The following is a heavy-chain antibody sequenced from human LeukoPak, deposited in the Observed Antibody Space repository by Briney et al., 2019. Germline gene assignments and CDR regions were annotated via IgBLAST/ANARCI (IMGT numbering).Heavy chain of an antibody. CDR2: VNPSGGFT. CDR3: SRETSVTTIDAFDI. J-gene: IGHJ3*02. V-gene: IGHV1-46*01. Sequence: ASVKVSCKASGYTFTSYYIHWVRQGPGQGLEWVGIVNPSGGFTNYAQKFQGRVAMASDTSTSTVYMELSSLRSEDTAVYYCSRETSVTTIDAFDIWGQGTVVIVSS. D-gene: IGHD4-17*01. CDR1: GYTFTSYY.